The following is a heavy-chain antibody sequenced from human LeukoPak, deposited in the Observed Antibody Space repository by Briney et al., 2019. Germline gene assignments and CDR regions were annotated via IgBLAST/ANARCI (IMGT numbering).Heavy chain of an antibody. CDR1: GYTFTSYG. J-gene: IGHJ4*02. CDR3: ARDSSYYDSSGYYTPFFDY. D-gene: IGHD3-22*01. Sequence: ASVKVSCKASGYTFTSYGISWVRQAPGQGLEWMGIINPSGGSTSYAQKFQGRVTMTRDTSTSTVYMELSSLRSEDTAVHYCARDSSYYDSSGYYTPFFDYWGQGTLVTVSS. V-gene: IGHV1-46*01. CDR2: INPSGGST.